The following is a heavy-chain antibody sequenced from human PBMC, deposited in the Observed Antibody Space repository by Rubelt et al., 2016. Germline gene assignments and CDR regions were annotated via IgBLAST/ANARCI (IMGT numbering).Heavy chain of an antibody. CDR2: IIPIFGTA. Sequence: QVQLVQSGAEVKKPGSSVKVSCKASGGTFSSYAISWVRQAPGQGLEWMGGIIPIFGTANYAQKFQGRVTITADKSTAPAYMELSSLSSEDTAVYYCASPPYDILTGYDYYYGMDVWGQGTTVTVSS. CDR1: GGTFSSYA. V-gene: IGHV1-69*06. D-gene: IGHD3-9*01. J-gene: IGHJ6*02. CDR3: ASPPYDILTGYDYYYGMDV.